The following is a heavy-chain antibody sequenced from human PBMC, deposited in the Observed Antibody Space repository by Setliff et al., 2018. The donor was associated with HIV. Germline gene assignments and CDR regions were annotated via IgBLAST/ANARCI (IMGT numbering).Heavy chain of an antibody. V-gene: IGHV4-34*01. CDR1: GGSFSGYY. Sequence: SETLSLTCAVYGGSFSGYYWSWIRQPPGRGLEWVGSFYETGYTYYNPTLKSRVTMSVDRSKNHLSLNVTSVTAADTAVYYCARVEAKIRGATYGMDVWGQGTTVTVS. D-gene: IGHD3-10*01. CDR2: FYETGYT. CDR3: ARVEAKIRGATYGMDV. J-gene: IGHJ6*02.